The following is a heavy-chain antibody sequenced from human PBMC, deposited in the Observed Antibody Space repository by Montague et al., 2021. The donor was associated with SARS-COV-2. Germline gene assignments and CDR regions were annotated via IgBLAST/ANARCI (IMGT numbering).Heavy chain of an antibody. D-gene: IGHD3-10*01. CDR2: ISYSGST. CDR1: GDSSSSSIYY. CDR3: AREHYHISWFEY. J-gene: IGHJ5*01. Sequence: SETLSLTCTVSGDSSSSSIYYWGWIRQPPGKGLEWIGTISYSGSTYHNPSLNSRVAISVDTSKNHFSLRLTSVTAADTAVYCCAREHYHISWFEYWGPGTLVTVSS. V-gene: IGHV4-39*02.